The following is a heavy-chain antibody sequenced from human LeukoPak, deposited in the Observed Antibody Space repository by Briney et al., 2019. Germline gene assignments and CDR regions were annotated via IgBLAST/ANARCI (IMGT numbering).Heavy chain of an antibody. CDR3: ARIRTTDRKPPAANWFDP. V-gene: IGHV1-18*01. J-gene: IGHJ5*02. CDR1: GYTFTSYG. CDR2: ISAYNGNT. D-gene: IGHD1-14*01. Sequence: ASVKVSCKASGYTFTSYGISWVRQAPGQGLEWMGWISAYNGNTNYVQKLQGRVTMTTDTFTSTAYMELRSLRSDDTAVYYCARIRTTDRKPPAANWFDPWGQGTLVTVSS.